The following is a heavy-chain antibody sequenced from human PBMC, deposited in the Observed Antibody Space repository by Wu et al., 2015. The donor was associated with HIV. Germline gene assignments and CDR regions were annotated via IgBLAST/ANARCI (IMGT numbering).Heavy chain of an antibody. J-gene: IGHJ3*02. CDR1: GYTLTESS. CDR3: TTLRGGYYAGSDIPAAFDI. V-gene: IGHV1-24*01. Sequence: QVQLVQSGAEVKKPGASVKVSCKVSGYTLTESSIHWVRQTPGKGLEWMGGFDPEDDETTYAQSFQGRLTMTEDTSTDTAYMELSSLSSDDTAVYYCTTLRGGYYAGSDIPAAFDIWGQGTMVTVSP. D-gene: IGHD3-10*01. CDR2: FDPEDDET.